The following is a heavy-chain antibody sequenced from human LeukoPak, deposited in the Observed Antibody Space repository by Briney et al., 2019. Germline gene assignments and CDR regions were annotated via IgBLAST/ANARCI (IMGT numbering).Heavy chain of an antibody. J-gene: IGHJ4*02. CDR2: INHSGST. Sequence: SETLSLTCAVYGGSFSGYYWSWIRQPPGKGLEWVGEINHSGSTNYHPPLKSRVTISVDTSKNQFSLKLSSVTAADTAVYYCARLHYGSGSYYFDYWGQGTLVTVSS. CDR3: ARLHYGSGSYYFDY. D-gene: IGHD3-10*01. CDR1: GGSFSGYY. V-gene: IGHV4-34*01.